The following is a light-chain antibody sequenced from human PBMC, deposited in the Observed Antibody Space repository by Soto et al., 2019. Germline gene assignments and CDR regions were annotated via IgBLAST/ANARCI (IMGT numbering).Light chain of an antibody. CDR2: KAS. CDR1: QTISSW. J-gene: IGKJ1*01. Sequence: DIHITXSXXXXXXSXXXXVXITCRASQTISSWLAWYQQKPGKAPKLLIYKASTLKSGVPSRFSGSGSGTEFTLTISSLQPDDFATYYCQHYNSYSEAFGQGTKVDI. CDR3: QHYNSYSEA. V-gene: IGKV1-5*03.